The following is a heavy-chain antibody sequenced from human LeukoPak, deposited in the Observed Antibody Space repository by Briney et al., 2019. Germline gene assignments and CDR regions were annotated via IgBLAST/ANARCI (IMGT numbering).Heavy chain of an antibody. D-gene: IGHD1-14*01. V-gene: IGHV1-2*02. CDR1: GYTFTDYY. Sequence: ASVKVSRKTSGYTFTDYYMHWVRQAPGQGREWMGWINPNSGGTNYAQKFQGRVTMTRDTSISTAYMELSRLRSDDTAVYYCARGPRTNWFDPWGQGTLVTVSS. CDR3: ARGPRTNWFDP. CDR2: INPNSGGT. J-gene: IGHJ5*02.